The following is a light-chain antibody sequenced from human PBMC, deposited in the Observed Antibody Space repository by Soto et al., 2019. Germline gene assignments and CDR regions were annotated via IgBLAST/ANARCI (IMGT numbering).Light chain of an antibody. J-gene: IGKJ2*01. CDR2: KAS. CDR3: QQYNSYPYT. V-gene: IGKV1-5*03. CDR1: QSISSW. Sequence: DIQMTQSPSTLSASVGDRVTSTCRASQSISSWLAWYQQKPGKAPKLLIYKASSLESGVPSRFSGSGSGTEFTLTISNLQPDDFATYYCQQYNSYPYTFGQGTKLEIK.